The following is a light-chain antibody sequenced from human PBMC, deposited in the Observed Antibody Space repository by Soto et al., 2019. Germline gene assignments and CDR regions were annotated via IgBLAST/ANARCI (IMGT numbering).Light chain of an antibody. Sequence: QSALTQPASVSGSPGQSITISCTGTSSDVGAYNYVSWYQHHPGKAPKLMIYEVNNRPSGVSNRFSGSKSGNTASLTISGLQAEDEADYYCSSYTTSTTLVLGGGTKVTVL. V-gene: IGLV2-14*01. J-gene: IGLJ2*01. CDR2: EVN. CDR3: SSYTTSTTLV. CDR1: SSDVGAYNY.